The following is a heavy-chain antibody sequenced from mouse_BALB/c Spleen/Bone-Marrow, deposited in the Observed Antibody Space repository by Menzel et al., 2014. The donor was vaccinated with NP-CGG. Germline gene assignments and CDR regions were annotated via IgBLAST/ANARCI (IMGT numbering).Heavy chain of an antibody. D-gene: IGHD1-2*01. J-gene: IGHJ1*01. Sequence: EVKLVESGGGLVQPGGSLRLSCATSGFTFTDYYMSWVRQPPGKALEWLGFIRNKANGYTAEYSASVKGRFTISRDNPQTILSLHKTTLRDEDSATYYCARENTTAIHWYFDVWGAGTTLTPSS. V-gene: IGHV7-3*02. CDR3: ARENTTAIHWYFDV. CDR2: IRNKANGYTA. CDR1: GFTFTDYY.